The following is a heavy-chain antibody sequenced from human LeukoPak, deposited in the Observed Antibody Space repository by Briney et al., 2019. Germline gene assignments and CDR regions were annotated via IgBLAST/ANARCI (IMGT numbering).Heavy chain of an antibody. Sequence: GGSLRLSCAASGFTFSDYYMSWIRQAPGKGLEWVSAISGSGGSTYYADSVKGRFTISRDNSKNTLYLQMNSLRAEDTAVYYCAKDVPGYYFDYWGQGTLVTVSS. D-gene: IGHD2-2*01. CDR3: AKDVPGYYFDY. V-gene: IGHV3-23*01. J-gene: IGHJ4*02. CDR2: ISGSGGST. CDR1: GFTFSDYY.